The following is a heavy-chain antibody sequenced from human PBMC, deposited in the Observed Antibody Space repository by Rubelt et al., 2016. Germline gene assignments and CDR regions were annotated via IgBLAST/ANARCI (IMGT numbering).Heavy chain of an antibody. CDR3: ARAATAATGTGPFDI. Sequence: EVQLVESGGGLVQPGGSLRLSCAASGFTFSISAMTWVRQAPGKGLEWVSSISRTGGTTYYADSVKGRLTISRDNAQNSLYPQMTSLRADDTAVYYGARAATAATGTGPFDIWGQGTMVTVSS. CDR2: ISRTGGTT. CDR1: GFTFSISA. V-gene: IGHV3-23*04. D-gene: IGHD6-13*01. J-gene: IGHJ3*02.